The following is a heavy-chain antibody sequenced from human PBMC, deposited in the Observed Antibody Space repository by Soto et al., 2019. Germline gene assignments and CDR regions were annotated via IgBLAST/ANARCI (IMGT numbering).Heavy chain of an antibody. Sequence: QVKLVQSGAEVKQPGSSAKVSCQASGVTFSSFAISWVRQAPGQGLEWMGGIIPIFRTPNYAQNFQGRVTITADESTSSVYMELSRLRSEDTAVYYCARSTGSGFRPGTHRFNWFDPWGQGTLVTVSS. D-gene: IGHD5-12*01. CDR2: IIPIFRTP. CDR3: ARSTGSGFRPGTHRFNWFDP. J-gene: IGHJ5*02. CDR1: GVTFSSFA. V-gene: IGHV1-69*01.